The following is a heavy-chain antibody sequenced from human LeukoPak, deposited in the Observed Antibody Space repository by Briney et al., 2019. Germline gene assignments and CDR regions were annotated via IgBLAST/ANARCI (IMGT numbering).Heavy chain of an antibody. Sequence: GGSLRLSCAASGFTFSSYAVHWVRQAPGKGLEWVAVISYDGSNKYYADSVKGRFTISRDNSKNTLYLQMNSLRAEDTAVYYCARDLYDGSGYLGYWGQGTLVTVSS. D-gene: IGHD3-22*01. CDR3: ARDLYDGSGYLGY. V-gene: IGHV3-30*04. CDR2: ISYDGSNK. J-gene: IGHJ4*02. CDR1: GFTFSSYA.